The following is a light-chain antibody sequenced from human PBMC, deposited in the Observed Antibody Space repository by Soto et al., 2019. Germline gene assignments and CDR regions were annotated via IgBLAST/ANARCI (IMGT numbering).Light chain of an antibody. J-gene: IGKJ1*01. CDR3: QQYGISRWT. Sequence: EIVLTRSPGTLSLSPGERATLSRRASQSVSSSYLAWYQQKPGQAPRLLIYGASSRATGIPDRFSGSGSGTDFTLTISRLEPEDFAVYYCQQYGISRWTFGQGTKVEIK. CDR2: GAS. CDR1: QSVSSSY. V-gene: IGKV3-20*01.